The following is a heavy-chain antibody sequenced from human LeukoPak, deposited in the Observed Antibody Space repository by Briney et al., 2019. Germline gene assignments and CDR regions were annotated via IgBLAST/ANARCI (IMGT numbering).Heavy chain of an antibody. CDR2: IYTSGST. Sequence: SETLSLTCTVSGGSISSYYWSWIRQPPGKGLEWIGYIYTSGSTNYNPSLKSRVTISVDTSKNQISLKLSSVTAADTAVYYCARLLYDSSGPPAFDIWGQGTMVTVSS. J-gene: IGHJ3*02. CDR1: GGSISSYY. D-gene: IGHD3-22*01. CDR3: ARLLYDSSGPPAFDI. V-gene: IGHV4-4*09.